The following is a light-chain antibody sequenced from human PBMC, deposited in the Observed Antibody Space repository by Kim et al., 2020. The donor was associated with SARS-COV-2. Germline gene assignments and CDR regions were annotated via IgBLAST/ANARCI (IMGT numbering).Light chain of an antibody. J-gene: IGKJ2*01. CDR3: HQYYSPPDP. V-gene: IGKV4-1*01. Sequence: DIVMTQSPDSLAVSLGERATINCKSSQSVLYSSNNKNYLAWYQQKPGQPPKLLIYWASTRESGVPDRFSGSGSGTDFTLTINSLQAEDVAVYYCHQYYSPPDPFGQGTKLEI. CDR2: WAS. CDR1: QSVLYSSNNKNY.